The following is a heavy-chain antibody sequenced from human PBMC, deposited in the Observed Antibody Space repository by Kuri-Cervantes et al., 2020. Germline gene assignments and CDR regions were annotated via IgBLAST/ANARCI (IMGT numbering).Heavy chain of an antibody. CDR1: GGPISSYY. D-gene: IGHD6-19*01. CDR3: ARRGSGWSLVY. Sequence: GSLRLSCTVSGGPISSYYWSWIRQPPGKGLEWIGYIYYSGSTNYNPSLKSRVTISVDTSKNQFSLKLSSVTAADTAVYYCARRGSGWSLVYWGQGTLVTVSS. CDR2: IYYSGST. J-gene: IGHJ4*02. V-gene: IGHV4-59*01.